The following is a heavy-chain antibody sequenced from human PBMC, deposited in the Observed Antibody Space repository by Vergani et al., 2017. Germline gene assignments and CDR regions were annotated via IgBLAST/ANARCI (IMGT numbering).Heavy chain of an antibody. CDR2: ISKDGTHD. J-gene: IGHJ4*02. Sequence: QVSLVESGGGVVQPVRSLTLTCSASGFGFKNFAMHWVRQAPGKGLEWVATISKDGTHDYYEPSVRGRFAVSRDNFKNTMYLQMDRLTTDDTAVYFCARDGTDIXVSSSDYSHLLYYWVQGILVTVSS. V-gene: IGHV3-30*03. CDR3: ARDGTDIXVSSSDYSHLLYY. D-gene: IGHD3-22*01. CDR1: GFGFKNFA.